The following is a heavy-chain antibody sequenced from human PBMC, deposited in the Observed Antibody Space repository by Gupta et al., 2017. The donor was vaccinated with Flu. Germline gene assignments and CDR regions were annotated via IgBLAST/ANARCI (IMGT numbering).Heavy chain of an antibody. J-gene: IGHJ4*02. CDR2: ISGSGGST. Sequence: EVQLLESGGGLVQPGGSLRLSCAASGFTFSSYAMRWVRQAPGKGLEWVSAISGSGGSTYYADSVKGRFTISRDNSKNTLYLQMNSLRAEDTAVYYRAKDSGDSSGWNGDYWGQGTLVTVSS. CDR1: GFTFSSYA. CDR3: AKDSGDSSGWNGDY. V-gene: IGHV3-23*01. D-gene: IGHD6-19*01.